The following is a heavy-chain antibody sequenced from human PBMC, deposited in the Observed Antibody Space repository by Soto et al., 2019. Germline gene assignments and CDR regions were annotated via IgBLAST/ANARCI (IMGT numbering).Heavy chain of an antibody. CDR3: ARGIGYCSSANCYCSGPLRFDS. D-gene: IGHD2-2*01. J-gene: IGHJ4*02. CDR1: DGSFSGFY. Sequence: QVQLQQWGAGLLKPSETLSLTCAVSDGSFSGFYWTWIRQTPGRGLEWIGEINYSGTTNYNPSLRSPVTISTDTSQNQFSLHVTYVTAADKAVYFCARGIGYCSSANCYCSGPLRFDSWGQGSLVTVSS. CDR2: INYSGTT. V-gene: IGHV4-34*01.